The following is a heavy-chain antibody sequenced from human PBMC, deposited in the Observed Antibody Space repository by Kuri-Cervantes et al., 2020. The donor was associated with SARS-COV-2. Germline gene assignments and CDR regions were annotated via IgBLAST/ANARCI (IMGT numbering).Heavy chain of an antibody. CDR1: GGSISSSSYY. D-gene: IGHD3-22*01. Sequence: GSLRLSCTVSGGSISSSSYYWGWIRQPPGKGLEWIGSIYYSGSTYYNPSLKSRVTISVDTSKNQFSLKLSSVTAADTAVYYCASAQGPYYYDSSGYYRFDYWGQGTLVTVSS. CDR2: IYYSGST. J-gene: IGHJ4*02. CDR3: ASAQGPYYYDSSGYYRFDY. V-gene: IGHV4-39*01.